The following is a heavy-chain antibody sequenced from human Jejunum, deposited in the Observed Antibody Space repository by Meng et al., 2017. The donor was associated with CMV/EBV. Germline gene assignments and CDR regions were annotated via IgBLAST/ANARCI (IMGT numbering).Heavy chain of an antibody. D-gene: IGHD6-13*01. CDR1: GGTITSGDYW. V-gene: IGHV4-30-4*08. J-gene: IGHJ4*02. Sequence: GGTITSGDYWWSCIRQSPGKGLEWIGYIYYSGATLFNPSLSSRVTMSVDTSKTQFSLKLSSVTVADTAIYYCARDRAAVGTESYFEFWGQGILVTVSS. CDR3: ARDRAAVGTESYFEF. CDR2: IYYSGAT.